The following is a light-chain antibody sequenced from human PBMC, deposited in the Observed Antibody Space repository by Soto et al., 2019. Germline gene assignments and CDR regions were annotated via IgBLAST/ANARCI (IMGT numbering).Light chain of an antibody. Sequence: EIVLTQSPGTLSLSPGERVTLSCRASQSVSSSYLAWYQQKPGQAPRLLIYGASSRATGIPDRFSGSGSGTDFTLTISRLEPEDFAVYYCQLGGTFGQGTKVEIK. CDR1: QSVSSSY. CDR3: QLGGT. CDR2: GAS. J-gene: IGKJ1*01. V-gene: IGKV3-20*01.